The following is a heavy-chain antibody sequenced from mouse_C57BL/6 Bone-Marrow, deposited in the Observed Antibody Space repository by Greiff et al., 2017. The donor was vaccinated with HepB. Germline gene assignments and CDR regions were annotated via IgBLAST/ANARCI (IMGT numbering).Heavy chain of an antibody. CDR1: GYAFTNYL. CDR3: AGSGVWLRRFAY. CDR2: INPGSGGT. D-gene: IGHD2-2*01. V-gene: IGHV1-54*01. J-gene: IGHJ3*01. Sequence: QVQLQHSGAELVRPGTSVKVSCKASGYAFTNYLIEWVKQRPGQGLEWIGVINPGSGGTNYNEKFKGKATLTADKSSSTAYMQLSSLTSEDSAVYFCAGSGVWLRRFAYWGQGTLVTVSA.